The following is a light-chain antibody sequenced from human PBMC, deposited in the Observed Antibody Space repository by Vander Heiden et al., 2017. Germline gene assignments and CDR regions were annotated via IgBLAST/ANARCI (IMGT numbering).Light chain of an antibody. CDR3: NSRDSSGNHP. V-gene: IGLV3-19*01. CDR1: SLRSYY. CDR2: GKI. J-gene: IGLJ2*01. Sequence: SSELTQDPAVSVALGQTVRITCQGDSLRSYYASWYQQKPGQAPVLVIYGKINRPSGIPDRFSGSSSGNTASLTITGAQAEDEADYYCNSRDSSGNHPFGGGTKLTVL.